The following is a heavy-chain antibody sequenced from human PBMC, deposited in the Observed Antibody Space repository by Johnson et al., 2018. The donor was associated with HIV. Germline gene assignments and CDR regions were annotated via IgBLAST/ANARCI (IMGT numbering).Heavy chain of an antibody. CDR3: ARDKANWGPSTDVGAFDI. CDR2: ISYDGSNK. D-gene: IGHD7-27*01. J-gene: IGHJ3*02. V-gene: IGHV3-30*19. Sequence: VQLVESGGGVVQPGGSLRLSCAASGFTFSSYGMHWVRQAPGKGLEWVAVISYDGSNKYYADSVKGRFTISRDNSKNTLYLQMNSLRAEDTAVYYCARDKANWGPSTDVGAFDIWGQGTMVTVSS. CDR1: GFTFSSYG.